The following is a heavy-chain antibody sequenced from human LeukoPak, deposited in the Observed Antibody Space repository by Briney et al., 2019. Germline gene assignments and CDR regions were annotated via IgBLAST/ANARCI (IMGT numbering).Heavy chain of an antibody. J-gene: IGHJ4*02. Sequence: SETLSLTCSVSGSSISNYYWSWIRQSPGKGLEWIEYIYSTGSTDYNPSLKSRVTISVETSKNQFSLRLSSVTAADTAVYFCARHEGLARPFDYWGQGTLVPVSS. V-gene: IGHV4-59*08. CDR1: GSSISNYY. CDR3: ARHEGLARPFDY. CDR2: IYSTGST. D-gene: IGHD6-19*01.